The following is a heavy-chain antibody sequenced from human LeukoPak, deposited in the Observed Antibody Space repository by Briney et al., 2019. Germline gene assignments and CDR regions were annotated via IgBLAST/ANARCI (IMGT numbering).Heavy chain of an antibody. D-gene: IGHD1-26*01. CDR1: GFTFSSFE. CDR2: ISSSGGSI. J-gene: IGHJ4*02. CDR3: ARDRGADY. V-gene: IGHV3-48*03. Sequence: GGSLRLSCAASGFTFSSFEMSWVRQAPGKGLEWVSYISSSGGSIYYADSVKGRFTISRDNAKSSLFLQMNSLRAEDTAVYYCARDRGADYWGQGTLVTVSS.